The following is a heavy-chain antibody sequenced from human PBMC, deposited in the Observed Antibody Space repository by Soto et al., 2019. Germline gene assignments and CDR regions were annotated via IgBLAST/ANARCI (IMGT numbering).Heavy chain of an antibody. CDR2: IFADGNT. J-gene: IGHJ4*02. D-gene: IGHD2-21*01. Sequence: QVQLQESGPRLIKPSETLSLICVVSGASISTSYWSWVRQPAGKRLQWIGRIFADGNTNSSPSLKGRVSMAIDKSQNQISLQLTSVTAADTAIYYCFRDIIVALDYWGQGAQVTVSS. CDR1: GASISTSY. V-gene: IGHV4-4*07. CDR3: FRDIIVALDY.